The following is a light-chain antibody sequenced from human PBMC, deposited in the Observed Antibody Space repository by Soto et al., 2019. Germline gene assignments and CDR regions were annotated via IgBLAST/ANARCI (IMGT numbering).Light chain of an antibody. CDR2: DAS. J-gene: IGKJ4*01. V-gene: IGKV3-11*01. CDR3: QQRSSWPLT. Sequence: EFVLTQSPGTLSLSPGGRATLSCGASQSVRNYLAWYQQKPGQAPRLLIYDASNRATGIPARFRGSGSGTDFTLSITSLEPEDIAVYYCQQRSSWPLTFGGGTKVDIK. CDR1: QSVRNY.